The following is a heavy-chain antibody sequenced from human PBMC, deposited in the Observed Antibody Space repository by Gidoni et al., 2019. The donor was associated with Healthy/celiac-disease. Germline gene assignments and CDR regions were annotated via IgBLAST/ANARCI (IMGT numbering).Heavy chain of an antibody. D-gene: IGHD6-6*01. CDR3: ANTAYSSSSGFLGYYYYGMDV. Sequence: QVQLVESGGGLVKPGGSLRPSCAASGSTFSDYYMSWIRQAPGKGLEWVSYISSSGSTIYYADSVKGRFTISRDNAKNSLYLQMNSLRAEDTAVYYCANTAYSSSSGFLGYYYYGMDVGGQGTTVTVSS. V-gene: IGHV3-11*01. J-gene: IGHJ6*02. CDR2: ISSSGSTI. CDR1: GSTFSDYY.